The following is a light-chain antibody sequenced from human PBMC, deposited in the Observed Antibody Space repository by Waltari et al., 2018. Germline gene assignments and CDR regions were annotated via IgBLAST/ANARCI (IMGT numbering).Light chain of an antibody. CDR1: SSDVGFYNL. J-gene: IGLJ3*02. CDR3: CSYAGRNIWV. Sequence: QSALTQPASVSGSPGQSITISCTGTSSDVGFYNLVSGYQQHPGKAPELVVYEVISRPSGVSNRFSGSKSGNTASLTISGLQAEDEADYYCCSYAGRNIWVFGGGTKLTIL. V-gene: IGLV2-23*02. CDR2: EVI.